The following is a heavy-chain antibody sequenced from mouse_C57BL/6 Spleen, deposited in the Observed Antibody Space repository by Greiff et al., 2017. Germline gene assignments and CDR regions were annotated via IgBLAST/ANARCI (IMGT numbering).Heavy chain of an antibody. Sequence: VQLQQSGAELVKPGASVKLSCKASGYTFTSYWMPWVKQRPGQGLEWIGMIHPNSGSTNYNEKFKSKATLTVDKSSSTAYMQLSSLTSEDSAVYYCASPITTVVATGGYCDDWGQGTTLTVSS. J-gene: IGHJ2*01. CDR1: GYTFTSYW. CDR2: IHPNSGST. CDR3: ASPITTVVATGGYCDD. D-gene: IGHD1-1*01. V-gene: IGHV1-64*01.